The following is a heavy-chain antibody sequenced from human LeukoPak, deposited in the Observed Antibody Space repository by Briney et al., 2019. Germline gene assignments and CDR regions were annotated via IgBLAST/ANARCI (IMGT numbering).Heavy chain of an antibody. CDR3: ARRTATSDYFDY. CDR1: GVSISSGGYS. CDR2: IYHSGST. J-gene: IGHJ4*02. V-gene: IGHV4-30-2*01. Sequence: SETLSLTCAVSGVSISSGGYSWSWIRQPPGKGLEWIGYIYHSGSTYYNPSLKSRVTISVDRSKNQFSLKLSSVTAADTAVYYCARRTATSDYFDYWGQGTLVTVSS. D-gene: IGHD1-14*01.